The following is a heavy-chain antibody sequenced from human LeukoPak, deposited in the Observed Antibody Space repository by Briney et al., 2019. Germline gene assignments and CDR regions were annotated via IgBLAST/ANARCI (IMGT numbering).Heavy chain of an antibody. Sequence: PGGSLRLSCAASGFSFSSYAMSWVRQAPGKGLEWVSTISGSSSYIYYADSVRGRFTISRDNAKNSLYLEMDSLRLDDTAFYYCSRGYSTRHFPFDSWGQGTLVTVSS. J-gene: IGHJ4*02. CDR3: SRGYSTRHFPFDS. CDR1: GFSFSSYA. V-gene: IGHV3-21*04. CDR2: ISGSSSYI. D-gene: IGHD6-13*01.